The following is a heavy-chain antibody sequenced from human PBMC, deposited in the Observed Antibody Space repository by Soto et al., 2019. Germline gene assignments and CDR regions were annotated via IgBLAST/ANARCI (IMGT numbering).Heavy chain of an antibody. Sequence: KTSETLSLTCTVSGGSFRDDGYSWNWIRQSPGKGLEWIGCIFHSGSTLYSPSLKSRVSMSLDVSKNQFSLALTSVTAADTAVYYCATSSSGWPDWFDPWSPGRLVTVSS. CDR2: IFHSGST. V-gene: IGHV4-30-2*06. D-gene: IGHD6-19*01. J-gene: IGHJ5*02. CDR1: GGSFRDDGYS. CDR3: ATSSSGWPDWFDP.